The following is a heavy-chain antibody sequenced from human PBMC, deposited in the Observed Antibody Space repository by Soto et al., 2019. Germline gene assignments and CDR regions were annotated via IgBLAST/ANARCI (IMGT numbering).Heavy chain of an antibody. J-gene: IGHJ5*02. Sequence: SETLSLTCAVSGYSISSGYYWGWIRQPPGKGLEWIGSIYHSGSTYYNPSLKSRVTISVDTSKNQFSLKLSSVTAADTAVYYCGRDRYYDSSGYLQDYNWFDPWGQGTLVTVSS. V-gene: IGHV4-38-2*02. CDR2: IYHSGST. D-gene: IGHD3-22*01. CDR1: GYSISSGYY. CDR3: GRDRYYDSSGYLQDYNWFDP.